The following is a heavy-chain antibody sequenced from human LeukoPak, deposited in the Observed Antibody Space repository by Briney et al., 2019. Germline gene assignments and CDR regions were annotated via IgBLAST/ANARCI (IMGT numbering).Heavy chain of an antibody. J-gene: IGHJ6*02. D-gene: IGHD3-16*01. Sequence: GGSLRLSSAASGFTFSSYWMNWARQAPGKGLEWVASINHNGNVNYYVDSVKGRFTISRDNAKNSLYLQMSNLRAEDTAVYFCARGGGLDVWGQGATVTVSS. CDR3: ARGGGLDV. CDR1: GFTFSSYW. V-gene: IGHV3-7*03. CDR2: INHNGNVN.